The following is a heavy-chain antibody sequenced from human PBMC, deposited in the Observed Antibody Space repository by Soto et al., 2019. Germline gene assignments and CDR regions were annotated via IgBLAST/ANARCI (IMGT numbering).Heavy chain of an antibody. CDR1: GFTFSTYA. CDR2: INSDGSST. D-gene: IGHD3-16*01. Sequence: PGGSLRLSCAASGFTFSTYAMYWVRQAPGKGLVWVSRINSDGSSTSYADSVKGRFTISRDNAKNTLYLQMNSLRSEDTAVYYCARGDFYYYYYGMDVWGQGTTVTVSS. J-gene: IGHJ6*02. V-gene: IGHV3-74*01. CDR3: ARGDFYYYYYGMDV.